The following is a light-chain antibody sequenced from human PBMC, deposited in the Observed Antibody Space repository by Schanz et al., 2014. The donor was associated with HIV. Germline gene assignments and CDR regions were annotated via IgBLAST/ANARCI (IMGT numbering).Light chain of an antibody. CDR2: SNH. CDR1: SSNTGSNT. V-gene: IGLV1-44*01. Sequence: QSVLTQPPSASGTPGQRVTISCSGSSSNTGSNTVNWYQQLPGTPPKLLIYSNHRRPSGVPARFSGSKSGTSASLAISGLQSADEADYYCSSYTSSSTRVVFGGGTKVTVL. CDR3: SSYTSSSTRVV. J-gene: IGLJ2*01.